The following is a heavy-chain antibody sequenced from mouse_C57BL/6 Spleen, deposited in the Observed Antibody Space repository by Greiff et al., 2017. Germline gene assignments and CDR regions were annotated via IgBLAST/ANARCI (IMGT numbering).Heavy chain of an antibody. V-gene: IGHV14-1*01. CDR2: IDPEDGDT. Sequence: VQLQQSGAELVRPGASVKLSCTASGFNIKDYYMHWVKQRPEQGLEWIGRIDPEDGDTEYAPKFQGKATMTADTSSNTAYLQLSSLTSEDTAVYYCTTGDYSGYYAMDYWGQGTSVTVSS. J-gene: IGHJ4*01. D-gene: IGHD2-12*01. CDR1: GFNIKDYY. CDR3: TTGDYSGYYAMDY.